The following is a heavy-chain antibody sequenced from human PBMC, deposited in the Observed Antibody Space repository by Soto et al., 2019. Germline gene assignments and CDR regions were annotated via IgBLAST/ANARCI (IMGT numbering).Heavy chain of an antibody. Sequence: SVKVSCKASGGTFSSYTISWVRQAPGQGLEWMGRIIPILGIANYAQKFQGRVTITADKSTSTAYMELSSLRSEDSAVYYCARHETLHGDYDYWGQGTLVTVSS. V-gene: IGHV1-69*02. D-gene: IGHD4-17*01. CDR3: ARHETLHGDYDY. CDR2: IIPILGIA. CDR1: GGTFSSYT. J-gene: IGHJ4*02.